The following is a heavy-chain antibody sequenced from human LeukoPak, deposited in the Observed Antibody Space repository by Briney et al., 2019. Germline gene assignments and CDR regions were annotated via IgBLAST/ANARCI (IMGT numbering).Heavy chain of an antibody. J-gene: IGHJ2*01. D-gene: IGHD4-23*01. Sequence: ASVKVSCKASGYTFTGYFIHWVRQAPGQGLEWMGWITPNSGGTNYAQNFQGRVTLTRDTSINTAYMELTRLRSDDTAVYYCARGSGGNSVNCYFDIWGRGTLVTVSS. CDR1: GYTFTGYF. V-gene: IGHV1-2*02. CDR2: ITPNSGGT. CDR3: ARGSGGNSVNCYFDI.